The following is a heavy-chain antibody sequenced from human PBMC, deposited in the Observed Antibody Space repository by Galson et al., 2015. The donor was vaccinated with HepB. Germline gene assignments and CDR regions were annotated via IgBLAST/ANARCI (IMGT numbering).Heavy chain of an antibody. V-gene: IGHV3-21*01. D-gene: IGHD3-22*01. CDR2: ISSSSSYI. CDR3: ARDSSGPKTPFDY. Sequence: SLRLSCAASGFTFSSYSMNWVRQAPGKGLEWVSSISSSSSYIYYADSVKGRFTISRDNAKNSLYLQMNSLRAEDTAVYYCARDSSGPKTPFDYWGQGTLVTVSS. CDR1: GFTFSSYS. J-gene: IGHJ4*02.